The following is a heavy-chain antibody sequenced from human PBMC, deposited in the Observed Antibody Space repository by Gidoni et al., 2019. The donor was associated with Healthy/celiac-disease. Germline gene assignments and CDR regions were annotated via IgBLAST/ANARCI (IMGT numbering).Heavy chain of an antibody. CDR1: GFTVSSNY. CDR2: IYSGGST. Sequence: EVQLVESGGGLIQPGGSLRLSCAASGFTVSSNYMRWVRQAPGKGLEWVSVIYSGGSTYYADSVKGRFTISRDNSKNTLYLQMNSLRAEDTAVYYCARSNRYSIAVAGTDGMDVWGQGTTVTVSS. V-gene: IGHV3-53*01. CDR3: ARSNRYSIAVAGTDGMDV. D-gene: IGHD6-19*01. J-gene: IGHJ6*02.